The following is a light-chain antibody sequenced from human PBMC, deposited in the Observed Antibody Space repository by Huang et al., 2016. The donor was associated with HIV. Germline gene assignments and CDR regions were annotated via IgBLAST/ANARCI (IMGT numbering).Light chain of an antibody. V-gene: IGKV4-1*01. CDR1: RSVFHSPNKNNY. CDR3: QQYYKTPLT. Sequence: DIVMTQSPDSLAVSLGERATITCKSSRSVFHSPNKNNYLAWDQQKPGQPPKLLLYWASARESGVPDRVNGSGSGTDFTFTISSLQAEDVALYYCQQYYKTPLTFGGGTRVELK. CDR2: WAS. J-gene: IGKJ4*01.